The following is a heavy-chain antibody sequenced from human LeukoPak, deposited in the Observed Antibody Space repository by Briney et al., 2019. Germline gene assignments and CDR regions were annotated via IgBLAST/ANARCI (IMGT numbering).Heavy chain of an antibody. V-gene: IGHV3-30*02. CDR3: AKGYGYSFDY. CDR1: GFTFSNYG. J-gene: IGHJ4*02. Sequence: GGSLRLSCAVSGFTFSNYGMHWVRQAPGKGLEWVTFIRYDGSNKDYAESVKGRFTISRDNSKNTLSLQMNSLRAEDTAVYYCAKGYGYSFDYWGQGTLVTVSS. CDR2: IRYDGSNK. D-gene: IGHD3-10*01.